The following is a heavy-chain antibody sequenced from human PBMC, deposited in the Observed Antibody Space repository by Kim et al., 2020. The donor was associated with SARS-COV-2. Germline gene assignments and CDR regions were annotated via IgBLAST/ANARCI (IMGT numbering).Heavy chain of an antibody. V-gene: IGHV3-23*01. J-gene: IGHJ4*02. D-gene: IGHD1-1*01. CDR3: AKGQGTTAGRFEY. Sequence: ADSVKGRFTISRDNSDSTLLLQMNSLRAEDTAEYYCAKGQGTTAGRFEYWGQGTLVIVSS.